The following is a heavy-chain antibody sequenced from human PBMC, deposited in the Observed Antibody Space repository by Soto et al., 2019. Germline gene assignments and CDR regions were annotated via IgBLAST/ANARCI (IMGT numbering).Heavy chain of an antibody. D-gene: IGHD2-8*02. CDR1: GGTFSRYA. V-gene: IGHV1-69*01. CDR3: AGVFTDEKSKYYFDY. Sequence: QVQLVQSGAEVKKPGSSVKVSCKASGGTFSRYAISWVRQAPGQGLEWMGGIIPIFGTANYAQKFQGRVTITADESTRTAYMELSSLRSEDTAVYYCAGVFTDEKSKYYFDYWGQGTLVTVSS. J-gene: IGHJ4*02. CDR2: IIPIFGTA.